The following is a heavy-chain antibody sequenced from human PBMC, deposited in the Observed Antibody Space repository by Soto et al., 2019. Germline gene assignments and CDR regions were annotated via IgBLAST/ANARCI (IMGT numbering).Heavy chain of an antibody. CDR2: IYYTGRT. CDR1: GGSISSGDYY. D-gene: IGHD3-22*01. J-gene: IGHJ6*02. V-gene: IGHV4-30-4*01. CDR3: AREKGYDSGGYLPGGLDV. Sequence: QVQLQESGPGLVKPSQTLSLTCTVSGGSISSGDYYWSWIRQPPGKGLEWIGYIYYTGRTYYNTSLRGRITVSVDPSKTKFSLKLSSVTAADTALYYCAREKGYDSGGYLPGGLDVWGQGTTVTASS.